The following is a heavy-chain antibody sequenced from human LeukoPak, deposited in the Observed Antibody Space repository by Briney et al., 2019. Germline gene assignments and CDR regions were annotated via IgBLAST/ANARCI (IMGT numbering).Heavy chain of an antibody. CDR2: ISAYNVNT. CDR1: DYTFTNYD. CDR3: ARVIGYWSSTSCPDAFDI. V-gene: IGHV1-18*01. J-gene: IGHJ3*02. D-gene: IGHD2-2*01. Sequence: ASVKVSCKASDYTFTNYDISWVRQAPGQGLEWMGWISAYNVNTNYAQKLQGRVTMATDTSTTTAYMELRSLRSDDTAVYYCARVIGYWSSTSCPDAFDIWGQGTMVTVSS.